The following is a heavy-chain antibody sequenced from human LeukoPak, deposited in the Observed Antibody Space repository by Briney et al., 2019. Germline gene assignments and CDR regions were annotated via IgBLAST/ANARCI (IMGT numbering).Heavy chain of an antibody. J-gene: IGHJ4*02. CDR3: AKGVGYCSGGSCQQFDY. D-gene: IGHD2-15*01. CDR2: IKQDGSEK. V-gene: IGHV3-7*03. Sequence: GGSLRLSCAASGFTFSSYWMSWVRQAAGKGLEWVANIKQDGSEKYYVDSVKGRFTISRDNSKNTLYLQMNSLRAEDTAVYYCAKGVGYCSGGSCQQFDYWGQGTLVTVSS. CDR1: GFTFSSYW.